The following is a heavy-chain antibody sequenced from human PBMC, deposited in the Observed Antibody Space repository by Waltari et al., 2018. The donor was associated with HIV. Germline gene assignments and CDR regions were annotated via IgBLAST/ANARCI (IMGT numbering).Heavy chain of an antibody. J-gene: IGHJ4*02. CDR1: GFTFSSNA. V-gene: IGHV3-23*01. D-gene: IGHD4-17*01. Sequence: EVQLLESGGGLVQPGGSLRLSCAASGFTFSSNAMSWVRQAQGKGLAWVSAIIGSGGSTYYADSVKGRFTISRDNSKNTLYLQMNSLRAEDTAVYYWAKRAVTPGFDYWGQGTLVTVSS. CDR2: IIGSGGST. CDR3: AKRAVTPGFDY.